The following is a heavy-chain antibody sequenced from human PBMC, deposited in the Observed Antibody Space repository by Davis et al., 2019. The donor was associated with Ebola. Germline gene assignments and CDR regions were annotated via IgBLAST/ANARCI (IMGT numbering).Heavy chain of an antibody. Sequence: GESLKIPCKASGYRFTNYWIGWVRQMPGRGLQWMGIIYPDDSDTTYSPSFQGQITISADKSISTAYLQWSSLKASDTAMYYCARTKTTVTPNYYYYGLDVWGQGTTVTVSS. V-gene: IGHV5-51*01. D-gene: IGHD4-17*01. CDR1: GYRFTNYW. CDR3: ARTKTTVTPNYYYYGLDV. CDR2: IYPDDSDT. J-gene: IGHJ6*02.